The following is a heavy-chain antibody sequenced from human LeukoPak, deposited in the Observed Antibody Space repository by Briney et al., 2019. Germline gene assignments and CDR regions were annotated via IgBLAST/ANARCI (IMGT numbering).Heavy chain of an antibody. V-gene: IGHV4-59*01. D-gene: IGHD3-22*01. Sequence: SETLSLTCTVPGGSISSYYWSWIRQPPGKGLEWIGYIYYSGSTNYNPSLKSRVTISVDTSKNQFSLKLSSVTAADTAVYYCARVMDYDSSGYYVGAFDIWGQGTMVTVSS. CDR1: GGSISSYY. J-gene: IGHJ3*02. CDR2: IYYSGST. CDR3: ARVMDYDSSGYYVGAFDI.